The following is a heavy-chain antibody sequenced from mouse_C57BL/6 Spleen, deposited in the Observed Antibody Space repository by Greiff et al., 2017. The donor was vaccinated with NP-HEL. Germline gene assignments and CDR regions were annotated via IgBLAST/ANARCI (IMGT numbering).Heavy chain of an antibody. V-gene: IGHV5-16*01. CDR1: GFTFSDYY. J-gene: IGHJ1*03. CDR2: INYDGSST. Sequence: EVKLMESEGGLVQPGSSMKLSCTASGFTFSDYYMAWVRQVPEKGLEWVANINYDGSSTYYLDSLKSRFIISRDNAKNILYLQMSSLKSEDTATYYCAREGNSYGNSYWYFDVWGTGTTVTVSS. D-gene: IGHD2-1*01. CDR3: AREGNSYGNSYWYFDV.